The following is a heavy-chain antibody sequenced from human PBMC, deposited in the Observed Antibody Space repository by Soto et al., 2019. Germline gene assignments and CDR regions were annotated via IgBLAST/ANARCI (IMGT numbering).Heavy chain of an antibody. V-gene: IGHV3-30-3*01. CDR1: GFTFSSYA. D-gene: IGHD5-18*01. Sequence: GGSLRLSCAASGFTFSSYAMHWVRQAPGKGLEWVAVISYDGSNKYYADSVKGRFTISRGNSKNTLYLQMNSLRAEDTAVYYCARDANIVRRVAMVSYFDYWGQGTLVTVSS. CDR3: ARDANIVRRVAMVSYFDY. J-gene: IGHJ4*02. CDR2: ISYDGSNK.